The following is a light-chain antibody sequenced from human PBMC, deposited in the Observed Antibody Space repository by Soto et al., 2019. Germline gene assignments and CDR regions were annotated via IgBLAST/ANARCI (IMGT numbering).Light chain of an antibody. J-gene: IGLJ2*01. CDR2: NNT. CDR1: NSNIGADSE. V-gene: IGLV1-40*01. Sequence: QAVVTQPPSVSGAPGQRVTISCTGSNSNIGADSEVNWYQQLPGTAPKLLISNNTSRPSGVPGRFSGSRSATSASLAITGLQSEEEADYYCQSFDSSLTAPILGVGTKLTVL. CDR3: QSFDSSLTAPI.